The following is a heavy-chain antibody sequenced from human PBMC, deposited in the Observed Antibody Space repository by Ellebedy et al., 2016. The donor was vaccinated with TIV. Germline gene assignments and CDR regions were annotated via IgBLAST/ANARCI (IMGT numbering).Heavy chain of an antibody. CDR3: ARDQAEGRSSDY. V-gene: IGHV1-46*01. CDR1: GYTFTSYH. Sequence: AASVKVSCKASGYTFTSYHMQWVRQAPGQGLEWMGLINPSGGSTDYAQKFQGRVTMTRDTYTSTVYMELSSLRSEDTAVYYCARDQAEGRSSDYWGQGTLVTVSS. D-gene: IGHD6-13*01. J-gene: IGHJ4*02. CDR2: INPSGGST.